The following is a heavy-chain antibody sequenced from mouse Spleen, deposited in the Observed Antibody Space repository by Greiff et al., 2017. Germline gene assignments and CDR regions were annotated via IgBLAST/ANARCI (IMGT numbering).Heavy chain of an antibody. Sequence: EVQVVESGGGLVQPGGSLRLSCATSGFTFTDYYMSWVRQPPGKALEWLGFIRNKANGYTTEYSASVKGRFTISRDNSQSILYLQMNTLRAEDSATYYCARYEWAMDYWGQGTSVTVSS. CDR1: GFTFTDYY. CDR3: ARYEWAMDY. CDR2: IRNKANGYTT. J-gene: IGHJ4*01. V-gene: IGHV7-3*02.